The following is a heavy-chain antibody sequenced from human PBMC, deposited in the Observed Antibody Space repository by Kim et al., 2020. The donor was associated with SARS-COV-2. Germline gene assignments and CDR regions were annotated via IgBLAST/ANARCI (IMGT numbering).Heavy chain of an antibody. J-gene: IGHJ4*02. Sequence: GGSLRLSCAASGFTVSSNYMSWVRQAPGKGLEWVSVIYSGGSTYYADSVKGRFTISRDNSKNTLYLQMNSLRAEDTAVYYCARDNPAAGIQGYFDYWGQGTLVTVSS. V-gene: IGHV3-53*01. CDR2: IYSGGST. CDR3: ARDNPAAGIQGYFDY. D-gene: IGHD6-13*01. CDR1: GFTVSSNY.